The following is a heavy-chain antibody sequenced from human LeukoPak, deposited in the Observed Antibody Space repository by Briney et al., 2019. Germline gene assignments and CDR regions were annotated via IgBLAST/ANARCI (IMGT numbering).Heavy chain of an antibody. D-gene: IGHD6-25*01. CDR2: IIPIFGTA. CDR1: GGTFSSYA. J-gene: IGHJ4*02. V-gene: IGHV1-69*05. CDR3: ARPLERRLIHYFDF. Sequence: SVKASCKASGGTFSSYAISWVRQAPGQGLEWMGGIIPIFGTANYAQKFQGRVTITTDESTSTAYMELSSLRSEDTAVYYCARPLERRLIHYFDFWGPGTLVTVSS.